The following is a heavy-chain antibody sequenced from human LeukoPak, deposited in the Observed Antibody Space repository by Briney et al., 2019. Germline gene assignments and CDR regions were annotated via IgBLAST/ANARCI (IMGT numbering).Heavy chain of an antibody. D-gene: IGHD5-18*01. CDR2: ISSSSSYI. V-gene: IGHV3-21*01. CDR3: ARVGYSYGCDY. J-gene: IGHJ4*02. CDR1: GFTFSTYT. Sequence: PGGSLRLSCGASGFTFSTYTMNWVGQAPGKGLEWVSSISSSSSYIFYADSVKGRFTISRDNAKNSLYLQMNSLRAEDTALYYCARVGYSYGCDYWGQGTLVTASS.